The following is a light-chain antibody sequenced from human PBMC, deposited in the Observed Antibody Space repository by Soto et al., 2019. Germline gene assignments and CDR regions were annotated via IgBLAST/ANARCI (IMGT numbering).Light chain of an antibody. CDR3: RSFTDGNNLV. CDR1: ISDIVGYNC. CDR2: DVT. J-gene: IGLJ1*01. Sequence: QGVRTQSPSASGSPGQSFPISCTGTISDIVGYNCVAWYQQHPGKAPKVMIYDVTKRPSGVPDRFSGSKSGNTASLTVSALQAEDEADYSRRSFTDGNNLVFGTGTKVTVL. V-gene: IGLV2-8*01.